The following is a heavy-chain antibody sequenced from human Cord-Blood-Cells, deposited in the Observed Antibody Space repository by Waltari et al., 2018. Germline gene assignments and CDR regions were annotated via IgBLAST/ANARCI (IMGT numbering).Heavy chain of an antibody. J-gene: IGHJ4*02. CDR2: IYYSGST. CDR1: GGSISSSSYY. D-gene: IGHD2-21*01. V-gene: IGHV4-39*01. CDR3: ARRGGDGYNYFDY. Sequence: QLQLQESGPGLVKPSETLSLTCTVSGGSISSSSYYWGWIRQPPGKGLEWIGSIYYSGSTYYNPSLKSRVTISVDTSKNQFSLKLSSVTAADTAVYYCARRGGDGYNYFDYWGQGTLVTVSS.